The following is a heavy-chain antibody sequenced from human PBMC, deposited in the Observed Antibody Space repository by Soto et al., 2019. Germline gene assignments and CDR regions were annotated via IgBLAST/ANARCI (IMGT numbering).Heavy chain of an antibody. CDR1: GFTFSSYG. D-gene: IGHD6-13*01. Sequence: GGSLRLSCAASGFTFSSYGMHWVRQAPGKGLEWVAVIWYDGSNKYYADSVKGRFTISRDNSKNTLYLQMNSLRAEDTAVYYCARARLQQLVSGGWFDPWGQGTLVTVSS. J-gene: IGHJ5*02. CDR3: ARARLQQLVSGGWFDP. V-gene: IGHV3-33*01. CDR2: IWYDGSNK.